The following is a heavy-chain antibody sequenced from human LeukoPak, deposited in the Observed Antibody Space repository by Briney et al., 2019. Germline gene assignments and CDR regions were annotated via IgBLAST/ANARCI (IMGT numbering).Heavy chain of an antibody. CDR1: GYTFSSFA. V-gene: IGHV3-23*01. CDR2: ISGSGGST. J-gene: IGHJ5*02. Sequence: PGGSLRLSCAVSGYTFSSFAMSWVRQAPGKGLEWVSAISGSGGSTYYADSVKGRFTISRDNSKNTLYLQMNSLRAEDTAVYYCANKPAGFDPWGQGTLVTVSS. D-gene: IGHD1-14*01. CDR3: ANKPAGFDP.